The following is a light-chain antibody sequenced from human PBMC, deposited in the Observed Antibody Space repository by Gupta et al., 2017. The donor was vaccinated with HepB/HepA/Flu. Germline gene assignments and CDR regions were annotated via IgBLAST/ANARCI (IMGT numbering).Light chain of an antibody. CDR3: QPNYT. V-gene: IGKV1-39*01. CDR1: QTISNY. J-gene: IGKJ2*01. CDR2: LAS. Sequence: DIQMTQSPSSLSASVGDRVTITCRASQTISNYLNWYQQKPGKAPKLLIYLASNLQSGVKSRFSGSGSGTDFTRPRSSMQPEDSETDDCQPNYTFGQGTKMEI.